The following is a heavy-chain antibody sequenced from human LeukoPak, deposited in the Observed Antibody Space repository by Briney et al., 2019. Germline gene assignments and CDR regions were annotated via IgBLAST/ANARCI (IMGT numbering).Heavy chain of an antibody. CDR3: ARRSISSSSGSGDY. J-gene: IGHJ4*02. Sequence: SETLSLSSTVSGGSISSSSYYWGWIRPPPGKGLEWIASIYYSGSTYYTPSLKSRVTISVDTSKNQFSLKLSSVTAADTAVYYCARRSISSSSGSGDYWGQGTLVTVSS. CDR1: GGSISSSSYY. CDR2: IYYSGST. D-gene: IGHD6-19*01. V-gene: IGHV4-39*01.